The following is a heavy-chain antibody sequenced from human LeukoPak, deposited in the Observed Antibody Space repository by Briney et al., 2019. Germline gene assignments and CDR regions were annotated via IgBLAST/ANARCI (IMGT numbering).Heavy chain of an antibody. D-gene: IGHD6-13*01. Sequence: KPSETLSLTCAVSGGSISSSNWWTWVRQPPGKGLGWIGEIYHGGSTNYNPSLKSRVTISVDNSKNQFSLKLSSVTAADTAVYYCARIIAAAGLRNRDYWGQGTLVTVSS. CDR1: GGSISSSNW. V-gene: IGHV4-4*02. CDR2: IYHGGST. J-gene: IGHJ4*02. CDR3: ARIIAAAGLRNRDY.